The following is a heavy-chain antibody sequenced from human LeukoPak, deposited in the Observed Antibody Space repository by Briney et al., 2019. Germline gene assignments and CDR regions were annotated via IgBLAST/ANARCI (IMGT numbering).Heavy chain of an antibody. J-gene: IGHJ5*02. D-gene: IGHD3-10*01. CDR1: GFTFSDYY. Sequence: SGGSLRLSCAASGFTFSDYYMSWIRQAPGKGLEWVSYISSSGSTIYYADSVKGRFTISRDNAKNSLYLQMNSLRAEDTALYYCARSGILWFGELAPWGQGTLVTVSS. CDR2: ISSSGSTI. CDR3: ARSGILWFGELAP. V-gene: IGHV3-11*01.